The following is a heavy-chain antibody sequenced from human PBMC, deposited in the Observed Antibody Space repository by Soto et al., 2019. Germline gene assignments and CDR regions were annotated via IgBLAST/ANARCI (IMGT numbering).Heavy chain of an antibody. D-gene: IGHD2-2*01. Sequence: SVKVSCKASGGTFSSYAISWVRQAPGQGLEWMGGIIPIFGTANYAQKFQGRVTITADESTSTAYMELSSLRSEDTAVYYCARRGIGVLVPAGTRRYYYGMDVWGQGTTVTVSS. V-gene: IGHV1-69*13. CDR1: GGTFSSYA. CDR2: IIPIFGTA. J-gene: IGHJ6*02. CDR3: ARRGIGVLVPAGTRRYYYGMDV.